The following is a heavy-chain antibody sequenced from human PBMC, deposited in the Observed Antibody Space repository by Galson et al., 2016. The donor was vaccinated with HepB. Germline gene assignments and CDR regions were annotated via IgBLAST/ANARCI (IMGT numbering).Heavy chain of an antibody. CDR1: GFSFSTSA. D-gene: IGHD3-10*01. Sequence: LRLSCAAPGFSFSTSAMNWVRQAPGKGLEWVSVLGGTGRGTYYADSVKGRFTISRDTSQDTLFLQMSNLRAEDTALYFCAKSLRGFSHDAFDVWDQGTMVTVSS. CDR3: AKSLRGFSHDAFDV. J-gene: IGHJ3*01. CDR2: LGGTGRGT. V-gene: IGHV3-23*01.